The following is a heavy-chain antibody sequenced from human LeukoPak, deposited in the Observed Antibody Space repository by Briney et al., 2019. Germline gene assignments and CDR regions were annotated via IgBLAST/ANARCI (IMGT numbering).Heavy chain of an antibody. Sequence: PSETLSLTCTVSGGSSNNYYWSWIRQSAGKGLEWIGRIYTSGSTNYNPSLKSRVSMSVDTSKNQFSLRLRSVIAADTAVYYCARESGYYYDTSGYTFDYWGQGILVTVSS. CDR3: ARESGYYYDTSGYTFDY. D-gene: IGHD3-22*01. CDR2: IYTSGST. CDR1: GGSSNNYY. V-gene: IGHV4-4*07. J-gene: IGHJ4*02.